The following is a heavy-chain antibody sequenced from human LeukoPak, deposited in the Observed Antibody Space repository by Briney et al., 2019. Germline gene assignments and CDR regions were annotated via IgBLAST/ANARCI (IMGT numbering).Heavy chain of an antibody. Sequence: GGSLRLSCAASGFTFSSYSMNWVRQAPGKGLEWVSSISSSSSYIYYADSVKGRFTISRDNAKNSLYLQMNSLRAEDTAVYYCARAFDYGDSSDAFDIWGQGTMVTVSS. J-gene: IGHJ3*02. CDR2: ISSSSSYI. CDR1: GFTFSSYS. V-gene: IGHV3-21*01. CDR3: ARAFDYGDSSDAFDI. D-gene: IGHD4-17*01.